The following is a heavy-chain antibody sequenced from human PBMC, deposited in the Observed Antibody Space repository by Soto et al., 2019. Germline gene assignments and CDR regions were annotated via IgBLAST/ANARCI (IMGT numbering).Heavy chain of an antibody. CDR1: GFDFSNYE. Sequence: PGGYLRLSCAASGFDFSNYEMNWVRQAPGKGLEWVSYISKDGYGKHHADSVNGRFTVSRDNAKNSLYLQMNGLRAEDTAVYYCAKGFGLWSGYSSEYYGMDVWGQGTTVTVSS. CDR2: ISKDGYGK. J-gene: IGHJ6*02. D-gene: IGHD3-3*01. CDR3: AKGFGLWSGYSSEYYGMDV. V-gene: IGHV3-48*03.